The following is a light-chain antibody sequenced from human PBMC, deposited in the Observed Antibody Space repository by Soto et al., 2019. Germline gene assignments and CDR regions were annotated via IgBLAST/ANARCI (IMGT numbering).Light chain of an antibody. CDR2: GAS. V-gene: IGKV3-20*01. CDR1: HTISSNY. CDR3: QQYGSSPWT. Sequence: ETVLTQSPGTLSLSPGERATLSCRASHTISSNYLAWYRQTPGQAPSLLIYGASNRATGIADRFSGSGSGTDFTLIISRLEPEDFALYYCQQYGSSPWTFGQGTKVEIK. J-gene: IGKJ1*01.